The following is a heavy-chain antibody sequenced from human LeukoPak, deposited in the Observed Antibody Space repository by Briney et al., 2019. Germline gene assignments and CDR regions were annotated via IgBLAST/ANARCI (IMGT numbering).Heavy chain of an antibody. J-gene: IGHJ4*02. CDR2: LNTDATTT. Sequence: VKVLVWLSRLNTDATTTTYPDSLKGGFTISRDNAKNTMYMKMNSLRAEDTAVYYCAMIKEGWGQGTLVTVSS. V-gene: IGHV3-74*01. D-gene: IGHD3-22*01. CDR3: AMIKEG.